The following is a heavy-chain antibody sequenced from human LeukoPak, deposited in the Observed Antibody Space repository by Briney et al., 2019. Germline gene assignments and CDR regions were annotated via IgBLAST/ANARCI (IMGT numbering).Heavy chain of an antibody. CDR3: AKWLELDSSDFDY. V-gene: IGHV4-59*01. D-gene: IGHD1-7*01. Sequence: SETLSLTCTVSGGSISGYYWSWIRQPPGKGLEWIAYIYYNGISNYNPSLKSRVIISVDSSKNQFSLKLTSVTAADTAVYYCAKWLELDSSDFDYWGQGTLVTVSS. J-gene: IGHJ4*02. CDR1: GGSISGYY. CDR2: IYYNGIS.